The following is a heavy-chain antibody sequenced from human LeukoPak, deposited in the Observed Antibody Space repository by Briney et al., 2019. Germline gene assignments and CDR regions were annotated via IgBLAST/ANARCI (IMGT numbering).Heavy chain of an antibody. CDR2: INHSGST. Sequence: SETLSLTCAVYGGSFSGYYWSWIRQPPGKGLEWIGEINHSGSTNYNPSLKSRVTISVDTSKNQFSLKLSSVTAADTAVYYCARHGITMVRGVSHNWFDPWGQGTLVTVSS. J-gene: IGHJ5*02. CDR3: ARHGITMVRGVSHNWFDP. D-gene: IGHD3-10*01. V-gene: IGHV4-34*01. CDR1: GGSFSGYY.